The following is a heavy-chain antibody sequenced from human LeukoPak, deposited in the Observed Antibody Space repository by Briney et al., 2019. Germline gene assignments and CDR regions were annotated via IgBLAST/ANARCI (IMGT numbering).Heavy chain of an antibody. V-gene: IGHV1-2*02. Sequence: ASVKVSCKASGYTFTGYYMHWVRQAPGQGLXXXXXXXXXXXXTNYAQKFQGRVTMTRDTSISTAYMELSRLRSDDTAVYYCARATPLRYYDFWSGTRWFDPWGQGTLVTVSS. CDR3: ARATPLRYYDFWSGTRWFDP. D-gene: IGHD3-3*01. CDR1: GYTFTGYY. CDR2: XXXXXXXT. J-gene: IGHJ5*02.